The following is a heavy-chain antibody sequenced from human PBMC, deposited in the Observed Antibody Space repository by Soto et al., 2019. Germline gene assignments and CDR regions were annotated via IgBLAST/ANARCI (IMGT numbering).Heavy chain of an antibody. J-gene: IGHJ4*02. CDR1: GFTFSSYG. CDR3: AREHSSGYYYFDY. V-gene: IGHV3-33*01. CDR2: IWYDGSNK. Sequence: QVQLVESGGGVVQPGRSLRLSCAASGFTFSSYGMHWVRQAPGKGLEWVAVIWYDGSNKYYADSVKGRFTISRDNSKNTLYLQMNSLRAEDTAVYYCAREHSSGYYYFDYWCQGTLVTVSS. D-gene: IGHD6-19*01.